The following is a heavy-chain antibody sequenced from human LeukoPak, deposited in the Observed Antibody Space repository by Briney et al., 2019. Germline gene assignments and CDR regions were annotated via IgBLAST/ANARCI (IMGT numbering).Heavy chain of an antibody. CDR3: ARGLFGVINPTDY. CDR2: ISSSGTYL. J-gene: IGHJ4*02. V-gene: IGHV3-21*01. Sequence: PGGSLRLSCAASRFTFSNYAMHWVRQAPGKGLEWVSSISSSGTYLYYADSVKGRFTISRDNAKDSLYLQMNSLRVEDTAVYFCARGLFGVINPTDYWGQGTLVTVSS. D-gene: IGHD3-3*01. CDR1: RFTFSNYA.